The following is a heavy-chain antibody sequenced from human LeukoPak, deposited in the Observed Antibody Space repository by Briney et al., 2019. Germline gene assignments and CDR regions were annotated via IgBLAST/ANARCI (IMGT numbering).Heavy chain of an antibody. CDR1: GGSISSYY. J-gene: IGHJ5*02. D-gene: IGHD2-15*01. V-gene: IGHV4-59*01. CDR3: ARHVVVVAATSWFDP. CDR2: IYYSGST. Sequence: SETLSLTCTVSGGSISSYYWSWIRQPPGKGLEWIGYIYYSGSTNYNPSLKSRVTISVDTSKNQFSLKLSSVTAADTAVYYCARHVVVVAATSWFDPWGQGTLVTVSS.